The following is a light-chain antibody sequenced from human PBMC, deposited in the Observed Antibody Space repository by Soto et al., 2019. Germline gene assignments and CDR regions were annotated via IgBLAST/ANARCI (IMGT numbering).Light chain of an antibody. Sequence: EIVLTQPPATLSLSPGERATLSCRASQSIGSYLAWYQQKPGQAPRLLIYDASNRATDIPDRFSGSGSGTDFTLTISSLEPEDFAIYYCHQRSNWPLTFGGGTKVDIK. CDR1: QSIGSY. V-gene: IGKV3-11*01. CDR3: HQRSNWPLT. J-gene: IGKJ4*01. CDR2: DAS.